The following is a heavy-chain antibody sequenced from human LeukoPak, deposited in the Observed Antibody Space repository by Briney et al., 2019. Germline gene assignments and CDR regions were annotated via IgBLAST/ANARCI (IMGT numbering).Heavy chain of an antibody. Sequence: PSETLSLTCAVYGGSFSGYYWSWIRQPPGKGLEWIGEINHSGSTNYNPSLKSRVTISVDTSKNQFSLKLSSVTAADTAVYYCARVRMTTVTTSYYYYYYGMDVWGQGTTVTVSS. D-gene: IGHD4-17*01. J-gene: IGHJ6*02. CDR3: ARVRMTTVTTSYYYYYYGMDV. V-gene: IGHV4-34*01. CDR2: INHSGST. CDR1: GGSFSGYY.